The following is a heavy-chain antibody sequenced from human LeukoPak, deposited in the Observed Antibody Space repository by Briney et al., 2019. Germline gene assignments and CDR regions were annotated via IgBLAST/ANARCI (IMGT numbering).Heavy chain of an antibody. V-gene: IGHV1-69*13. J-gene: IGHJ4*02. D-gene: IGHD6-13*01. CDR2: IIPIFGTA. CDR1: GGTFSSYA. Sequence: GASVKVSCKASGGTFSSYAISWVRQAPGQGLEWMGGIIPIFGTANYAQKFQGRVTITADESTSTAYMELSSLRSEDTAVYYCAKEAAAGTRGFALDYWGQGTLVTVSS. CDR3: AKEAAAGTRGFALDY.